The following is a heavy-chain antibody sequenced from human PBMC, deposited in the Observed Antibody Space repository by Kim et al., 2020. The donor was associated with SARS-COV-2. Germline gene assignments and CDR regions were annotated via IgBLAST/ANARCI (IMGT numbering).Heavy chain of an antibody. Sequence: RVTISVDTSKNQFSLKLSSVTAADTAVYYCARGGRVFGVVGRESVPGMDVWGQGTTVTVSS. J-gene: IGHJ6*02. CDR3: ARGGRVFGVVGRESVPGMDV. V-gene: IGHV4-39*01. D-gene: IGHD3-3*01.